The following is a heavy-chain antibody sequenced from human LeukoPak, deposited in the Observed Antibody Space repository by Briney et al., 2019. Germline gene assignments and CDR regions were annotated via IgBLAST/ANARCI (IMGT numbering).Heavy chain of an antibody. V-gene: IGHV3-48*04. D-gene: IGHD2-2*01. CDR1: GFTFSGYS. CDR3: ARARSSTRTRDGMDV. J-gene: IGHJ6*02. Sequence: PGGSLRLSCAASGFTFSGYSLNWVRQAPGKGLEWISYISTAGTTVYYADSVKGRFAISRDNAKNSLYLQMNSLRVEDTAVYYCARARSSTRTRDGMDVWGQGTTVTVSS. CDR2: ISTAGTTV.